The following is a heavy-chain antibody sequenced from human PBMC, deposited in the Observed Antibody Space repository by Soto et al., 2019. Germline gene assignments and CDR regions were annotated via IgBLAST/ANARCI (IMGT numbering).Heavy chain of an antibody. CDR1: GGTFSSYA. CDR2: IIPIFGTA. J-gene: IGHJ6*02. V-gene: IGHV1-69*01. D-gene: IGHD2-15*01. CDR3: ARDDAGYCSGGSCYSNYYYYGMDV. Sequence: QVQLVQSGAEVKKPGSSVKVSCKASGGTFSSYAISWVRQAPGQGLEWMGGIIPIFGTANYAQKFQGRVTITADESTSTAYMELSSLRSEDTAVYYCARDDAGYCSGGSCYSNYYYYGMDVWGQGTTVTVSS.